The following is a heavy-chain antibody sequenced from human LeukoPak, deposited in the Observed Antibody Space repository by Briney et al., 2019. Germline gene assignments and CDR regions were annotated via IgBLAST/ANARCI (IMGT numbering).Heavy chain of an antibody. J-gene: IGHJ4*02. Sequence: SETLSLTCTVSGGSISSYYWSWIRQPAGKGLEWIGEVNHSGSTNYNPSLKSRVTISVDTSKNQFSLKLSSVTAADTAVYYCAGRYSGYGMLIDYWGQGTLVTVSS. V-gene: IGHV4-34*01. CDR1: GGSISSYY. CDR2: VNHSGST. CDR3: AGRYSGYGMLIDY. D-gene: IGHD5-12*01.